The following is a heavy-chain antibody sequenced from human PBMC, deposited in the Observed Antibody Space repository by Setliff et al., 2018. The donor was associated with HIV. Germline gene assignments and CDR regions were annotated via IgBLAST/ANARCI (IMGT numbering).Heavy chain of an antibody. CDR1: GGPISGHY. D-gene: IGHD3-10*01. CDR3: ARHSGVASPNWFDP. Sequence: SETLSLTCTVPGGPISGHYWSWIRQPPGRGLEWIGYIYSSGSTNFNPPLQSRVTISVDTSKNQFSLKLSSVTAADTAVYYCARHSGVASPNWFDPWGQGTLVTVSS. J-gene: IGHJ5*02. CDR2: IYSSGST. V-gene: IGHV4-4*09.